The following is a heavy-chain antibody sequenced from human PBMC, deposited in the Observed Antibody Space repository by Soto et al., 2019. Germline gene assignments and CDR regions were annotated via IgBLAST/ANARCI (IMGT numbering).Heavy chain of an antibody. D-gene: IGHD3-22*01. CDR2: IYHGGST. V-gene: IGHV4-38-2*01. J-gene: IGHJ5*02. CDR3: ARVGPWVPYYYDSSPYTFENWFDP. CDR1: GYSISSGYY. Sequence: TLSLTCAVSGYSISSGYYWGWLRQPPGKGLEWIGRIYHGGSTYYNPSLNSRVTLSIDMTNNHVSLILNSVTAADTAVYYCARVGPWVPYYYDSSPYTFENWFDPWGQGTLVTVSS.